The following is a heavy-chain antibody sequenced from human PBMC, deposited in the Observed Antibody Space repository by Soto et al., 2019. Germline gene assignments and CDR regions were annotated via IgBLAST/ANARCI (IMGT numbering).Heavy chain of an antibody. CDR3: ARDLWGYCGTDCYPLDV. CDR1: GGSISGYY. CDR2: MYKTGST. V-gene: IGHV4-59*01. Sequence: SETLSLTCTVSGGSISGYYWSWIRQPPGKGLEWIGYMYKTGSTVYNPSFKSRVTISVDTSKNQFSLKLNSVTAADTAVYYCARDLWGYCGTDCYPLDVWGQGTTVS. D-gene: IGHD2-21*02. J-gene: IGHJ6*02.